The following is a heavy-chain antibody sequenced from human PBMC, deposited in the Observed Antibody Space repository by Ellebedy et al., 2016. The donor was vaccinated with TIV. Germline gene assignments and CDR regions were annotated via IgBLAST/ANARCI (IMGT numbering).Heavy chain of an antibody. D-gene: IGHD6-19*01. V-gene: IGHV4-59*10. Sequence: SETLSLXXAVYGGSFSGYYWGWIRQPPGKGLEWIGRIYTSGSTNYNPSLKSRVTMSVDTSKNQFSLKLSSVTAADTAVYYCARVAQWLVDAFDIWGQGTMVTVSS. J-gene: IGHJ3*02. CDR2: IYTSGST. CDR3: ARVAQWLVDAFDI. CDR1: GGSFSGYY.